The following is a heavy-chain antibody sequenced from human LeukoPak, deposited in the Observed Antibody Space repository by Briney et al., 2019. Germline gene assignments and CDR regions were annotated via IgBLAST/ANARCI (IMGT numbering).Heavy chain of an antibody. CDR2: ISSSSRTR. Sequence: GGSLRLSCAASGFTFSSYSMNWVRQAPGKGLDWVSYISSSSRTRYYADSVKGRFTISRDNSKNTLYLQMNSLRAEDTAVYYCARGEYYYDSSGQPLDYWGQGTLVTVSS. D-gene: IGHD3-22*01. CDR1: GFTFSSYS. V-gene: IGHV3-48*01. J-gene: IGHJ4*02. CDR3: ARGEYYYDSSGQPLDY.